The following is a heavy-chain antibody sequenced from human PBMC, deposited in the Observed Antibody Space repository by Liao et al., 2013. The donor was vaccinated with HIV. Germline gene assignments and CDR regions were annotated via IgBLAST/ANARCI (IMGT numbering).Heavy chain of an antibody. J-gene: IGHJ4*02. CDR3: ASATTYYYDSSGYFDY. Sequence: QVQLQESGPGLVKPSQTLSLTCTVSGGSISSGSYYWSWIRQPAGKGLEWIGRIYTSGSTNYNPSLKSRVTISVDTSKNQFSLKLSSVTAADTAVYYCASATTYYYDSSGYFDYWGQGTPVTVSS. CDR1: GGSISSGSYY. V-gene: IGHV4-61*02. CDR2: IYTSGST. D-gene: IGHD3-22*01.